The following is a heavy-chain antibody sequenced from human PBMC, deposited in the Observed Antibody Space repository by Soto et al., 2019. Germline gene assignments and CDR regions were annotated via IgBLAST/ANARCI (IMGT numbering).Heavy chain of an antibody. CDR3: TRDAPLWFGELSQ. Sequence: SETLSLTCAVSGGSISSGGYSWSWIRHPPGKGLEWIGYIYHSGSTYYNPSLKSRVTISVDRSKNQFSLKLSSVTAADTAVYYCTRDAPLWFGELSQWGQGTLVTVYS. J-gene: IGHJ4*02. D-gene: IGHD3-10*01. CDR2: IYHSGST. V-gene: IGHV4-30-2*01. CDR1: GGSISSGGYS.